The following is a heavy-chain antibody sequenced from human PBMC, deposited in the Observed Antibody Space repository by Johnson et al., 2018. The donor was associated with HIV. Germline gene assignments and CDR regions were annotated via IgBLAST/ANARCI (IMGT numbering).Heavy chain of an antibody. V-gene: IGHV3-7*05. CDR1: GFTFDDYA. D-gene: IGHD4-17*01. CDR2: IKQDGSEN. CDR3: ATLTVRSRAFDL. J-gene: IGHJ3*01. Sequence: VQLVESGGGVVRPGGSLRLSCAASGFTFDDYAMHWVRQAPGQGLAWVANIKQDGSENYYVDSVKGRFTISRDNAKNSLYLQMNSLRTEDTALYYCATLTVRSRAFDLWGQGTLVTVSS.